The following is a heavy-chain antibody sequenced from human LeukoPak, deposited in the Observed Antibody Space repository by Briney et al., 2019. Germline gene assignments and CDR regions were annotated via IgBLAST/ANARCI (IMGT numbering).Heavy chain of an antibody. CDR1: GFTFSDYY. Sequence: GGSLRLSCAAPGFTFSDYYMSWIRQAPGKGLEWVSYISSSGSTIYYADSVKGRFTISRDNAKNSLYLQMNSLRAEDTAVYYCARGDFYCSGGSCYSIGRNDAFDIWGQGTMVTVSS. CDR3: ARGDFYCSGGSCYSIGRNDAFDI. V-gene: IGHV3-11*01. J-gene: IGHJ3*02. D-gene: IGHD2-15*01. CDR2: ISSSGSTI.